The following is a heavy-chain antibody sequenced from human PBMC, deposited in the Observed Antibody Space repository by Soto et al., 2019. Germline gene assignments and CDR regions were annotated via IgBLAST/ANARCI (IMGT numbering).Heavy chain of an antibody. Sequence: EVPLVESGGGLVQPGGSLRLSCGASGFTFRTYWLSWVRQVPGKGLEWVANINQDGSEKNYVDSVKGRFTISRDNAKNSLYLHMSSLSAEDTALYYCARDGSTSWYSYDYHGMDVWGQGTTVTVSS. V-gene: IGHV3-7*05. CDR3: ARDGSTSWYSYDYHGMDV. CDR1: GFTFRTYW. J-gene: IGHJ6*02. CDR2: INQDGSEK. D-gene: IGHD5-18*01.